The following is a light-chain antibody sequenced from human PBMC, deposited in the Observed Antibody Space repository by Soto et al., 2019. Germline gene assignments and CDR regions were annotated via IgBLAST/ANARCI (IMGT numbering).Light chain of an antibody. J-gene: IGKJ2*01. CDR3: QQYGSSPGKT. CDR1: QSVSSSY. Sequence: EIVLTQSPGTLSLSPGERATLSCRASQSVSSSYLAWYQQKPGQAPRLLIYGASSRATGIPDRFSGSGSGTDFTLTISRPEPEDFAVYYCQQYGSSPGKTFGQGTKLEIK. V-gene: IGKV3-20*01. CDR2: GAS.